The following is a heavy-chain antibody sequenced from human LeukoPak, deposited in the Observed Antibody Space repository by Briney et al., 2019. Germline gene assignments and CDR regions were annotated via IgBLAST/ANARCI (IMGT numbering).Heavy chain of an antibody. V-gene: IGHV6-1*01. J-gene: IGHJ6*04. CDR3: ARDYAAAASYYYYGMDV. Sequence: SQTLSLTCAISGDSVSSNSAAWNWIRQSPSRGLEWLGRTYYRSKWYNDYAVSVKSRITINPYTSKNQFSLQLNSVTPEDTAVYYCARDYAAAASYYYYGMDVWGKGTTVTVSS. D-gene: IGHD6-13*01. CDR1: GDSVSSNSAA. CDR2: TYYRSKWYN.